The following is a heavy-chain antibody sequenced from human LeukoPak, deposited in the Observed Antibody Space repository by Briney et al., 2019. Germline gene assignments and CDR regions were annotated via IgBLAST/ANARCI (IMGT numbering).Heavy chain of an antibody. CDR2: INYSGST. CDR3: ARISTVTHQLDY. D-gene: IGHD4-17*01. CDR1: GETFSGFY. J-gene: IGHJ4*02. V-gene: IGHV4-34*01. Sequence: PSETLSHTCAVYGETFSGFYWSWIRQPPGKGLEWIGEINYSGSTNYNPSLKSRVTISVDTSKNQFSLNLNSATAADTAVYYCARISTVTHQLDYLGQGMLVTVSS.